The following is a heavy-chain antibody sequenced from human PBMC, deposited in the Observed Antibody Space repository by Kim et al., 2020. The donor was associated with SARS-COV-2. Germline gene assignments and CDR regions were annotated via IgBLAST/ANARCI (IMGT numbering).Heavy chain of an antibody. J-gene: IGHJ4*02. D-gene: IGHD3-16*01. CDR1: GGSISSSNW. CDR2: IFHSGST. CDR3: ARLRSGGEYSDY. V-gene: IGHV4-4*02. Sequence: SETLSLTCTVSGGSISSSNWWSWVRQPPGKGLEWIGEIFHSGSTNYNPSLKSRVTISLDKSKNQFSLKLSSVTAADTAVYYCARLRSGGEYSDYWGQGTLVTVSS.